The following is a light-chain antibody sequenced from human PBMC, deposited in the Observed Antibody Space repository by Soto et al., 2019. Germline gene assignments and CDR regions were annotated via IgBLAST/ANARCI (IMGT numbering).Light chain of an antibody. CDR2: KAS. CDR3: QQYRSYSPWT. J-gene: IGKJ1*01. CDR1: QSFGSW. Sequence: DIQMTQSPSTLSASVGDRVTITCRASQSFGSWLAWYQQKPGKAPKLLIYKASSLESGVPSRFSGSGSGTEFPLPISSRAHHDFASYYCQQYRSYSPWTFGQGTKVEIK. V-gene: IGKV1-5*03.